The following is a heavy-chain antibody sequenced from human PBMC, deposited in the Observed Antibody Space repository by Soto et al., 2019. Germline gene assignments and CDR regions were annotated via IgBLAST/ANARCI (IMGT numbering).Heavy chain of an antibody. CDR3: ASRGVTMVRGVIKYYYSGMDV. Sequence: SVKVSCKASGGTFSSYAISWVRQAPGQGLEWMGGIIPIFGTANYAQKFQGRVTITADESTSTAYMELSSLRSEDTAVYYCASRGVTMVRGVIKYYYSGMDVWGQGTTVTV. D-gene: IGHD3-10*01. V-gene: IGHV1-69*13. CDR1: GGTFSSYA. CDR2: IIPIFGTA. J-gene: IGHJ6*02.